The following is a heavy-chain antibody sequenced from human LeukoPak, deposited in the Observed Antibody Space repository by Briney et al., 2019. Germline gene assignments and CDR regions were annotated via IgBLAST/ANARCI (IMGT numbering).Heavy chain of an antibody. J-gene: IGHJ5*02. CDR2: IYYSGST. CDR3: ASQGRYHLSNWFDP. CDR1: GGSISSYY. D-gene: IGHD1-14*01. Sequence: SETLSLTCTVSGGSISSYYWSWIRQPPGKGLEWIGYIYYSGSTNYNPSLKSRVTISVDTSKNQFSLKLSSVTAADTAVYYCASQGRYHLSNWFDPWGQEPWSPSPQ. V-gene: IGHV4-59*08.